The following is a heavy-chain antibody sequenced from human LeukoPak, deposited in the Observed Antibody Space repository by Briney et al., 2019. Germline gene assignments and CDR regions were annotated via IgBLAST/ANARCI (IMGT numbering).Heavy chain of an antibody. V-gene: IGHV1-2*02. CDR1: GYTFTGYY. Sequence: ASVKVSCKASGYTFTGYYMHWVRQAPGQGLEWMGWINPNSGGTNYAQKFQGRVTMTRDTSISTAYMELSRLRSDDTAVYYCARNPSSSWRTLNYYYYYYMDVWGKGTTVTISS. J-gene: IGHJ6*03. D-gene: IGHD6-13*01. CDR2: INPNSGGT. CDR3: ARNPSSSWRTLNYYYYYYMDV.